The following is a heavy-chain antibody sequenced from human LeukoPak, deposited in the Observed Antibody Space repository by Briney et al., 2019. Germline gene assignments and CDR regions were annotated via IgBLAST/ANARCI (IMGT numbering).Heavy chain of an antibody. V-gene: IGHV3-11*04. D-gene: IGHD1-26*01. Sequence: GESLRLSCAASGFTFSDYYMSWIRQAPGKGLEWVSYISSSGSTIYYADSVKGRFTISRDNSKNTLYLQMNSLRAEDTAMYYCARDLVGASPYFDYWGQGTLVTVSS. CDR2: ISSSGSTI. CDR1: GFTFSDYY. J-gene: IGHJ4*02. CDR3: ARDLVGASPYFDY.